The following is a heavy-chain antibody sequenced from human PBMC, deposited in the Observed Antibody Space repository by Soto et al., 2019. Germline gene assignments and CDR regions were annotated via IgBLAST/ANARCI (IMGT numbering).Heavy chain of an antibody. V-gene: IGHV3-30*18. CDR1: GFTFSSYG. CDR3: AKDFEGSTCFDY. Sequence: SLRLSCAASGFTFSSYGMHWVRQAPGKGLEWVSVISYDGSNKYYADSVKGRFTISRDNSKNTLYLQMNSLRAEDTAVYYCAKDFEGSTCFDYWGQGTLVTVSS. D-gene: IGHD1-26*01. J-gene: IGHJ4*02. CDR2: ISYDGSNK.